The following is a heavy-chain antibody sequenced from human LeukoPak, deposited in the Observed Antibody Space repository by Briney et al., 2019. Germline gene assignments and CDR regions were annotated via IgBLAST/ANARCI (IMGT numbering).Heavy chain of an antibody. V-gene: IGHV3-21*06. Sequence: GGSLRLSCAASGFTFSSYTMNWVRQAPGKWLEWVSSISSSSSYIYYADSVKGRFTISRDNAKNSLYLQMKSLRAEDTAVYYCARDTYDILTGYYKWAFDIWGQGTMVTVSS. CDR2: ISSSSSYI. CDR1: GFTFSSYT. D-gene: IGHD3-9*01. J-gene: IGHJ3*02. CDR3: ARDTYDILTGYYKWAFDI.